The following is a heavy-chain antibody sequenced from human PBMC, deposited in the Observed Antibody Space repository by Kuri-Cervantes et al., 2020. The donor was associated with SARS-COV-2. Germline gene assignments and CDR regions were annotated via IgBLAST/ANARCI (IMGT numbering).Heavy chain of an antibody. D-gene: IGHD1-26*01. Sequence: SETLSLTCTVSGGSISSHYWSWIRQPPGKGLEWIGYIYTSGSTNYNPSLKSRVTISVDTSKNQFSLKLSSVTAADTAVYYCASVSGSYYSRDAFDIWGQGTMVTVSS. CDR1: GGSISSHY. J-gene: IGHJ3*02. V-gene: IGHV4-4*09. CDR2: IYTSGST. CDR3: ASVSGSYYSRDAFDI.